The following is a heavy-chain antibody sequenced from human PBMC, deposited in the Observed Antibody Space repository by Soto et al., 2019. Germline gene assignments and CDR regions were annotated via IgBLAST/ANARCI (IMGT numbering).Heavy chain of an antibody. V-gene: IGHV3-23*01. J-gene: IGHJ4*02. CDR3: TKDRYGDYGGIDY. D-gene: IGHD4-17*01. Sequence: GSLRLSCAASGFTFSNYAMSWVRQAPGKGLEWVSVITGSGGSTYYADSVKGRFTISRDTSKNTLFLQMNSLRAEDTAVYYCTKDRYGDYGGIDYWGQRTMVTVSS. CDR1: GFTFSNYA. CDR2: ITGSGGST.